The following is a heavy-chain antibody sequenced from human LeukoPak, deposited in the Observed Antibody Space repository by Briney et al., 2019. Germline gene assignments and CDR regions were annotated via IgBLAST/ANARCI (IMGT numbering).Heavy chain of an antibody. CDR1: GFTFGSHW. V-gene: IGHV3-74*01. CDR3: VRGALRDCSYTSCTRVNWFDP. D-gene: IGHD2-2*01. J-gene: IGHJ5*02. Sequence: HPGGSLRLSCAASGFTFGSHWMHWVRQAPEKGLVGVAHINADGSGTYYAASVKGRFTISRDNAKNTLYLQIHSLTAEDTAVYYCVRGALRDCSYTSCTRVNWFDPWGQGTLVSVSS. CDR2: INADGSGT.